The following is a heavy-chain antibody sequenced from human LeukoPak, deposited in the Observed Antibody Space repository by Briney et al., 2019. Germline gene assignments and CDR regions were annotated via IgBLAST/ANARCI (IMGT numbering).Heavy chain of an antibody. D-gene: IGHD3-10*01. V-gene: IGHV4-4*07. Sequence: SETLSLTCTVSRASIDTYYWSWIRQPAGKGLEWIGHIYTSGSTNYNPSLKSRVTMSVDTSKNQFSLRLNSVTAADTAVYYCAKEGMIRGVIDYWGQGALVTVSS. J-gene: IGHJ4*02. CDR2: IYTSGST. CDR1: RASIDTYY. CDR3: AKEGMIRGVIDY.